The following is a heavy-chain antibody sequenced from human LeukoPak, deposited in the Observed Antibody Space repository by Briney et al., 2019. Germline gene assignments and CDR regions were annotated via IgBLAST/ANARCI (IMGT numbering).Heavy chain of an antibody. CDR1: GYTFTGYY. CDR3: ARAPTVTIFGVVIEPYFDY. V-gene: IGHV1-2*02. J-gene: IGHJ4*02. CDR2: INPNSGGT. Sequence: GASVKVSCKASGYTFTGYYMHWVRQAPGQGLEWMGWINPNSGGTNYAQKFQGRVTMTRDTSISTAYMELSRLRSDDTAVYYCARAPTVTIFGVVIEPYFDYWGQGTLVTVSS. D-gene: IGHD3-3*01.